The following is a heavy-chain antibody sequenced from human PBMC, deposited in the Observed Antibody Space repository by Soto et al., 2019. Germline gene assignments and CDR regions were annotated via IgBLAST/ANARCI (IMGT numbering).Heavy chain of an antibody. CDR1: GGTFSSLD. V-gene: IGHV1-69*06. Sequence: VASVKVSCKASGGTFSSLDINWVRQAPGQGLEWMGGIIPITETTNYAQIFQGRVSIVADKSTSTAYMELSRLRSEDTAVYYCARALLSHSYDSGGYDSYFHAMDVWGQGTPGTAP. CDR2: IIPITETT. J-gene: IGHJ6*02. D-gene: IGHD3-22*01. CDR3: ARALLSHSYDSGGYDSYFHAMDV.